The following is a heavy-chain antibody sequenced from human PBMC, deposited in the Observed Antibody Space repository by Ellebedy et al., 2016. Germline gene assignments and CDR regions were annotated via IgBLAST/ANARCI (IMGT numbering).Heavy chain of an antibody. CDR1: GFTFSRYS. V-gene: IGHV3-48*01. J-gene: IGHJ4*02. CDR3: ARNWDGELDY. Sequence: GGSLRLSXAASGFTFSRYSMNWVRQAPGKGLEWVSYISSSSSTKYYADSMKGRFTISRDNAKNSLYLQMHSLRAEDTAVYYCARNWDGELDYWGQGTLVTVSS. CDR2: ISSSSSTK. D-gene: IGHD3-10*01.